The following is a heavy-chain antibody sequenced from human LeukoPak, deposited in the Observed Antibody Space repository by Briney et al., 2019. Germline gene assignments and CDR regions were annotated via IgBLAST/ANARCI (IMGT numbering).Heavy chain of an antibody. J-gene: IGHJ4*02. V-gene: IGHV3-11*01. CDR3: ARAMSTFGGVRNYFDS. Sequence: GGSLRLSCAASGFTFSDYYMSWIRQAPGKGLEWVSYISSSGSTIYYADSVKGRFRISRDNAKNSLDLEMNSLRAEDTAVYYCARAMSTFGGVRNYFDSWGQGTLVTVSS. CDR2: ISSSGSTI. D-gene: IGHD3-16*01. CDR1: GFTFSDYY.